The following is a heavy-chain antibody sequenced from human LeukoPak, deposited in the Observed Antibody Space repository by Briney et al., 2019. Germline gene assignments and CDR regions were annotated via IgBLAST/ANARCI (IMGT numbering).Heavy chain of an antibody. V-gene: IGHV4-34*01. CDR1: GGSFSGYY. D-gene: IGHD6-13*01. Sequence: SETLSLTCAVYGGSFSGYYWSWIRQPPGKGLEWIGEINHSGSTNYNPSLKSRVTISVDTSKNQFSLKLSSVTAADTAVYYCARFLQYSSSWYNWFDPWGQGTPVTVSS. J-gene: IGHJ5*02. CDR2: INHSGST. CDR3: ARFLQYSSSWYNWFDP.